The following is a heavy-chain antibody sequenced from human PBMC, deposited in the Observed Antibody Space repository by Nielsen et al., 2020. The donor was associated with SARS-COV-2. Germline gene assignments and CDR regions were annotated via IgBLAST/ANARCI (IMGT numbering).Heavy chain of an antibody. CDR3: ARIVRRIIAVAGEEWNYFDY. Sequence: GGSLRLSCAASGFTFSSYDMHWVRQATGKGLEWVSAIGTAGDTYYPGSVKGRFTISRENAKNSLYLQMNSLRAGDTAVYYCARIVRRIIAVAGEEWNYFDYWGQGTLVTVSS. D-gene: IGHD6-19*01. CDR2: IGTAGDT. V-gene: IGHV3-13*04. CDR1: GFTFSSYD. J-gene: IGHJ4*02.